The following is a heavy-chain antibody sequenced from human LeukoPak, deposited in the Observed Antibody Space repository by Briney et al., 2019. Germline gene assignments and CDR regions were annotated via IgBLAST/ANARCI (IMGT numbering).Heavy chain of an antibody. V-gene: IGHV1-69*04. J-gene: IGHJ4*02. Sequence: SVKVSCKASGYTFTSYGISWVRQAPGQGLEWMGRIIPILGIANYAQKFQGRATITADKSTSTAYMELSSLRSEDTAVYYCAGERRWLQSPLDYWGQGTLVTVSS. CDR1: GYTFTSYG. D-gene: IGHD5-24*01. CDR2: IIPILGIA. CDR3: AGERRWLQSPLDY.